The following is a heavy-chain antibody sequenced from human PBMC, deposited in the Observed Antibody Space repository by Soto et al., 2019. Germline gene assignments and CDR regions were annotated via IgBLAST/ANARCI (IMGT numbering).Heavy chain of an antibody. Sequence: GGSLRLSCAASGFTFSSYAMHWVRQAPGKGLEWVAVISYDGSNKYYADSVKGRFTISRDNSKNTLYLQMNSLRAEDTAVYYSRVSRDYSGYSYDAFDIWGQGTLVTV. CDR3: RVSRDYSGYSYDAFDI. CDR2: ISYDGSNK. D-gene: IGHD3-22*01. CDR1: GFTFSSYA. J-gene: IGHJ3*02. V-gene: IGHV3-30*04.